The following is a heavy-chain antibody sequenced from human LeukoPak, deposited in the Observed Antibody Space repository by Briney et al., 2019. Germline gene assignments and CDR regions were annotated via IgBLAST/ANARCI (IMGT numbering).Heavy chain of an antibody. V-gene: IGHV4-4*07. Sequence: PSETLSLTCTVSGGSISSYYWSWIRQPAGKGLEWIGRIYTSGSTYYNPSLKSRVTISVDTSKNQFSLKLSSVTAADTAVYYCARRSHYYDSSGYYYNHDAFDIWGQGTMVTVSS. CDR3: ARRSHYYDSSGYYYNHDAFDI. CDR1: GGSISSYY. D-gene: IGHD3-22*01. J-gene: IGHJ3*02. CDR2: IYTSGST.